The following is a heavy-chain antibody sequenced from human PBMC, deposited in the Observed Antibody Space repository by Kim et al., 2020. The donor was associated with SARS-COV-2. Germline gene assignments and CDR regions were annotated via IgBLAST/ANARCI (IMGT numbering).Heavy chain of an antibody. CDR3: ARGVLRITMIVVFYGMDV. D-gene: IGHD3-22*01. CDR1: GDSVSSNSAA. Sequence: SQTLSLTCAISGDSVSSNSAAWNWIRQSPSRGLEWLGRTYYRSKWYNDYAVSVKSRITINPDTSKNQFSLQLNSVTPEDTAVYYCARGVLRITMIVVFYGMDVWGQGTTVTVSS. V-gene: IGHV6-1*01. J-gene: IGHJ6*02. CDR2: TYYRSKWYN.